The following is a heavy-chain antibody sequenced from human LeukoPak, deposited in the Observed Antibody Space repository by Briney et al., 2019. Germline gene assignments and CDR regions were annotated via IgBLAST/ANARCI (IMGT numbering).Heavy chain of an antibody. J-gene: IGHJ4*02. V-gene: IGHV4-34*01. CDR3: ARGRRRDYAPSADY. CDR2: INHSGST. D-gene: IGHD4-17*01. CDR1: GGSLSGYY. Sequence: KPSETLSLTCAVYGGSLSGYYWSWIRQPPGKGLEWIGEINHSGSTNYNPSLKSRVTISVDTSKNQFSLKLSSVTAADTAVYYCARGRRRDYAPSADYWGQGTLVTVSS.